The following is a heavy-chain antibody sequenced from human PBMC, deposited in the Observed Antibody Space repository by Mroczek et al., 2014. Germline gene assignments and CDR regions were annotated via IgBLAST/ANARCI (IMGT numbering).Heavy chain of an antibody. CDR1: GDSVSSNSAA. Sequence: QVQLVQSGPGLVKPSQTLSLTCAISGDSVSSNSAAWNWIRQSPSRGLEWLGRTYYRSKWYNDYAVSVKSRITINPDTSKNQFSLQLNSVTPEDTAVYYCARDLRGGSGWYRRRRRGGDSPAATYYYYGMDVVGPRDHGHRLL. V-gene: IGHV6-1*01. CDR2: TYYRSKWYN. CDR3: ARDLRGGSGWYRRRRRGGDSPAATYYYYGMDV. J-gene: IGHJ6*02. D-gene: IGHD6-19*01.